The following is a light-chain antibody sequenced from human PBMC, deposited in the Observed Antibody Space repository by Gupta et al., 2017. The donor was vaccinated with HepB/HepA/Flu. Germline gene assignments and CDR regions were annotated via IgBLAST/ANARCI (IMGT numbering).Light chain of an antibody. V-gene: IGKV3-11*01. Sequence: EIVLTQSPATLSLSPGERATRSCRASQSVNNYLVWYQQKAGQAPRLLIYDASNRATGIPDRFSGSGSGTDFTLTSSSREDEDFAVYYVQQRYNWWTFGQGTKVEI. J-gene: IGKJ1*01. CDR2: DAS. CDR1: QSVNNY. CDR3: QQRYNWWT.